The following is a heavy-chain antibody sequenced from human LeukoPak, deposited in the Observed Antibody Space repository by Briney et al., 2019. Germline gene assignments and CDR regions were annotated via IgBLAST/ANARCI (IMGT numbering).Heavy chain of an antibody. J-gene: IGHJ4*02. CDR3: ARHLRGNHPNDY. CDR1: GGSFSGYY. D-gene: IGHD1-14*01. CDR2: INHSGST. Sequence: SETLSLTCAVYGGSFSGYYWSWIRQPPGKGLEWIGEINHSGSTYYNPSLKSRVTISVDTSKNQFSLKLSSVTAADTAVYYCARHLRGNHPNDYWGQGTLVTVSS. V-gene: IGHV4-34*01.